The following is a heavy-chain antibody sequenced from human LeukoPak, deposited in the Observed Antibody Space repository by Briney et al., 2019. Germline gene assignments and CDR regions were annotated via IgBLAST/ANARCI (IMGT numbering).Heavy chain of an antibody. CDR3: AAVGPILKAFDY. CDR2: IVAGSGNT. J-gene: IGHJ4*02. V-gene: IGHV1-58*01. Sequence: SVKVSCKASGFTFTSSAVQWVRQARGQRLEWIGWIVAGSGNTNYAQKFQERVTITRDMSTSTAYMELSSLRSEDTAVYYCAAVGPILKAFDYWGQGTLVTVSS. CDR1: GFTFTSSA.